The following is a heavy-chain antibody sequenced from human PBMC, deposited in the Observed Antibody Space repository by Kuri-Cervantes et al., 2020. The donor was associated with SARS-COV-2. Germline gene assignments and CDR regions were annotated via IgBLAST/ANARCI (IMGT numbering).Heavy chain of an antibody. Sequence: ASVKVSCKASGYTFTSYAMNWVRQAPGQGLEWMGWINTNTGNPTYAQGFTGRFVFPLDTSVSTAYLQISSLKAEDTAVYYCARRGVAGTGHYGMDVWGQGTTVTVSS. V-gene: IGHV7-4-1*02. CDR3: ARRGVAGTGHYGMDV. J-gene: IGHJ6*02. D-gene: IGHD6-19*01. CDR2: INTNTGNP. CDR1: GYTFTSYA.